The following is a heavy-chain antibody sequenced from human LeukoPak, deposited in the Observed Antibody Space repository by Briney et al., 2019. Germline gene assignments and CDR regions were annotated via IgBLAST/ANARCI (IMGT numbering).Heavy chain of an antibody. CDR1: GGSVSGDGYY. CDR3: ARELYRRKVEW. Sequence: SETLSLTCTVSGGSVSGDGYYWSWIRQSPGKGLESIGYIFYSGSTNYNPSLKSRVTISVDTSNNQFSLKLTSVTAADTAVYYCARELYRRKVEWWGQGTLVTVSS. V-gene: IGHV4-61*08. D-gene: IGHD3-3*01. J-gene: IGHJ4*02. CDR2: IFYSGST.